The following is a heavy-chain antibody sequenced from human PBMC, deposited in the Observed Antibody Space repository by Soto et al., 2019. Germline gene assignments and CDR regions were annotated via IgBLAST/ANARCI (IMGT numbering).Heavy chain of an antibody. D-gene: IGHD6-19*01. J-gene: IGHJ4*02. CDR2: SIPLVDRA. CDR3: ARAVAGTSILDS. CDR1: GGTFSTST. V-gene: IGHV1-69*04. Sequence: QVQLVQSGAEVKKPGSSVKISCQASGGTFSTSTISWVRQAPGQGLEWMGRSIPLVDRAIYAHNFQGRVTMTADKSTNTVYMGMFSLRSDDTAVYYCARAVAGTSILDSWGQGTLVTVSS.